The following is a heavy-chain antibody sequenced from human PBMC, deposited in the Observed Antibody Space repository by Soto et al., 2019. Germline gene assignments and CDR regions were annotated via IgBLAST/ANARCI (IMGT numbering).Heavy chain of an antibody. CDR1: GYTFTSYA. CDR3: ARGALWFGEFADI. J-gene: IGHJ3*02. Sequence: QVQLVQSGAEMKKPGASVKVSCKASGYTFTSYAMHWVRQAPGQRLEWMGWINAGNGNTKYSQKFQGRVTITRDTSASTAYMELSSLRSEDTAVYYCARGALWFGEFADIWGQGTMVTVSS. V-gene: IGHV1-3*01. D-gene: IGHD3-10*01. CDR2: INAGNGNT.